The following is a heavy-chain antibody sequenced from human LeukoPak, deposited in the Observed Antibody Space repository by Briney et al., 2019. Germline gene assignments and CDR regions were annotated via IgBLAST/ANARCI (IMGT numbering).Heavy chain of an antibody. D-gene: IGHD6-19*01. V-gene: IGHV1-3*01. J-gene: IGHJ5*02. Sequence: ASVKVSCKASEYTFTDYAINWVRQAPGQRLEWMGWINAGNGNTKYSQKFLGRVTITRDTSASTAYMELSSLTSEDTAVYYCARGSSGNWFDPWGQGTLVTVSS. CDR1: EYTFTDYA. CDR3: ARGSSGNWFDP. CDR2: INAGNGNT.